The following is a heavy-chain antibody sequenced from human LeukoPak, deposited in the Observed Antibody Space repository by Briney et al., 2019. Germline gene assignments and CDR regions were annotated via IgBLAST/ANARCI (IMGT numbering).Heavy chain of an antibody. Sequence: PGGSLRLSCAASGFTFSSYSMNWVRQAPGKGLEWVSSISSSSSYTYYADSVKGRFTISRDNAKNSLYLQMNSLRAEDTAVYYCARDMGDYVWGSYRDYWGQGTLVTVSS. V-gene: IGHV3-21*01. D-gene: IGHD3-16*02. CDR3: ARDMGDYVWGSYRDY. J-gene: IGHJ4*02. CDR1: GFTFSSYS. CDR2: ISSSSSYT.